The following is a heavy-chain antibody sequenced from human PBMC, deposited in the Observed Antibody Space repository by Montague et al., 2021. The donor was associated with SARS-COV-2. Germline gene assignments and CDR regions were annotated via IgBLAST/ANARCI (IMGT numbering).Heavy chain of an antibody. D-gene: IGHD6-19*01. Sequence: ECCVKKKNSGSTNYNPSLKSRVTISVDTSKNQFSLKLSSVAAADTAVYYCARGEYSSGWYVLKYYFDYWGQGTLVTVSS. CDR2: KKNSGST. V-gene: IGHV4-34*01. J-gene: IGHJ4*02. CDR3: ARGEYSSGWYVLKYYFDY.